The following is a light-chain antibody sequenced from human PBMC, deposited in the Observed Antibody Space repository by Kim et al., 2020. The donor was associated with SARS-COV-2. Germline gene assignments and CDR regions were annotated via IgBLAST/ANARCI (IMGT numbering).Light chain of an antibody. CDR1: QSIASH. CDR3: QQTYTIPYA. CDR2: AAS. J-gene: IGKJ2*01. V-gene: IGKV1-39*01. Sequence: DTQMTQSPSSLSASIGDRVTITCRASQSIASHLNWYQQKPGKAPKVLIYAASSLQSEVPSRFSGSGSGTDFTLTITNLQPEDSGTYYCQQTYTIPYAFGQGTKLEI.